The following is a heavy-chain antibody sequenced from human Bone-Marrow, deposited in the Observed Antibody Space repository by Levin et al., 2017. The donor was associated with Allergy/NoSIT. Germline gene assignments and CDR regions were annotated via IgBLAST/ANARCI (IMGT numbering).Heavy chain of an antibody. Sequence: RGESLKISCKGSGYSFTSYWIGWVRQMPGRGLEWMGIIYPGDSDTRYSPPFQGQVTISADKSISTAYLQWSSLKASDTAMYYCARQGVDSSASGWFDPWGQGTLVTVSS. V-gene: IGHV5-51*01. J-gene: IGHJ5*02. D-gene: IGHD6-6*01. CDR2: IYPGDSDT. CDR3: ARQGVDSSASGWFDP. CDR1: GYSFTSYW.